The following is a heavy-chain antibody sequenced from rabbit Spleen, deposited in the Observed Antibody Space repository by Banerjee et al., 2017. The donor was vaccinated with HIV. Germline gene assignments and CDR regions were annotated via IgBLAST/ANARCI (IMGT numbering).Heavy chain of an antibody. CDR3: ARESSPGYDVYAYFYYGMHL. V-gene: IGHV1S40*01. CDR1: GFSFSSSYY. J-gene: IGHJ6*01. Sequence: QSLEESGGDLVKPGASLTITCTASGFSFSSSYYMCWVRQAPGKGMEWIAFIYGGSSDSTYYASWAKGRFTISKTSSTTVTLQMTSLTAADASPYFCARESSPGYDVYAYFYYGMHLWGPGTLVTVS. CDR2: IYGGSSDST. D-gene: IGHD6-1*01.